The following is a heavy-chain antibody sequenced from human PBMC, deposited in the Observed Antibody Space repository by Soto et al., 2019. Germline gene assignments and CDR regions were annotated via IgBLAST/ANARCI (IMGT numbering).Heavy chain of an antibody. Sequence: SETLSLTCTVSGGSINTYYWSWIRQPPGKGLEWIGYVDYSGNSDSSPSLKSRVTISIDTSKKQVSLKLNSVTAADTAVYYCARNWFSVAGRFNFDYWGQGIPVTVSS. J-gene: IGHJ4*02. V-gene: IGHV4-59*01. D-gene: IGHD6-19*01. CDR2: VDYSGNS. CDR3: ARNWFSVAGRFNFDY. CDR1: GGSINTYY.